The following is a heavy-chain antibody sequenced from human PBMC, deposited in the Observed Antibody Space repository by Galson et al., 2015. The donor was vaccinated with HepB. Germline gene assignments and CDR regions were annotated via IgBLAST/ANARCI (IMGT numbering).Heavy chain of an antibody. Sequence: SVKVSCKATGYSFSGYGITWVRQAPGQGPEWVGWISPYNGNTKYAQKLQGRVTMTTDTSTSTAYMELRSLRSDDSAIYYCARGPFRSYYVQSDLVPFEYWGQGTLVAVSS. CDR3: ARGPFRSYYVQSDLVPFEY. D-gene: IGHD1-26*01. CDR1: GYSFSGYG. J-gene: IGHJ4*02. CDR2: ISPYNGNT. V-gene: IGHV1-18*01.